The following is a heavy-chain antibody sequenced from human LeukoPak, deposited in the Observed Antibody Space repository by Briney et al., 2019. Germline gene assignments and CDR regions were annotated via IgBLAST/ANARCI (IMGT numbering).Heavy chain of an antibody. J-gene: IGHJ5*02. Sequence: ASVKVSFKASGYTFTSYSISWVRQAPGQGLEWMGWISAYNGNTNYAQKLQGRVTMTTDTSTSTAYMELRSLRSDDTAVYYCARDLTMKSDWFDPWGQGTLVTVSS. CDR3: ARDLTMKSDWFDP. CDR2: ISAYNGNT. V-gene: IGHV1-18*01. CDR1: GYTFTSYS. D-gene: IGHD3-22*01.